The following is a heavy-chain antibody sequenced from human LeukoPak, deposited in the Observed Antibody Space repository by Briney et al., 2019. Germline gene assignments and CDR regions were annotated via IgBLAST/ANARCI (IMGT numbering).Heavy chain of an antibody. D-gene: IGHD6-13*01. CDR1: GYTFTGYY. CDR3: ARERSSSWTYVSGAFDI. V-gene: IGHV1-2*02. Sequence: GASVKVSCKASGYTFTGYYMHWVRQAPGQGLEWMGWINPNSGGTNYAQKFQGRVTMTRDTSISTAYMELSRLRSDDTAVYYCARERSSSWTYVSGAFDIWGQGTMVTVSS. J-gene: IGHJ3*02. CDR2: INPNSGGT.